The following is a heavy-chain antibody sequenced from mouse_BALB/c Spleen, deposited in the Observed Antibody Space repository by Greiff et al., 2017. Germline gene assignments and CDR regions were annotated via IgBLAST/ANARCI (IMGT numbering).Heavy chain of an antibody. J-gene: IGHJ4*01. CDR3: ARAYFYALDY. CDR2: ISDGGSDT. Sequence: EVKVVESGGGLVKPGGSLKLSCAASGFTFSDSYMYWIRQTPEKRLEWVATISDGGSDTYYPDSVKGRFTISRDNAENNLYLQMSSLKSEDTAMYYCARAYFYALDYWGQGTSVTVSS. V-gene: IGHV5-4*02. CDR1: GFTFSDSY.